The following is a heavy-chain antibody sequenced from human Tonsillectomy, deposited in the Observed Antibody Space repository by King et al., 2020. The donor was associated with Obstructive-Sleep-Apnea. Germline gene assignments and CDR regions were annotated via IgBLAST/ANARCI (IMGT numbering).Heavy chain of an antibody. Sequence: ITLKESGPTLVKPTQTLTLTCTFSGFSLSTSGVGVGWIRQPPGKALEWLALIYWDVDKRYSPSLKSRLTITKDTSKNQVVLTMTNMDPVDTATYYCAHRGPTNFWSGYYNWFAPWGQGTLVPVSS. J-gene: IGHJ5*02. D-gene: IGHD3-3*01. V-gene: IGHV2-5*02. CDR2: IYWDVDK. CDR3: AHRGPTNFWSGYYNWFAP. CDR1: GFSLSTSGVG.